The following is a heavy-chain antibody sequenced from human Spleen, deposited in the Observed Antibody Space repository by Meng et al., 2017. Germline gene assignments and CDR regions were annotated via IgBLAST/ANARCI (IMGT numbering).Heavy chain of an antibody. CDR1: GGSFSDYY. D-gene: IGHD5-18*01. CDR2: INHSGST. J-gene: IGHJ5*02. Sequence: QGQLQQWGAGLLKPSETLSLTCVVSGGSFSDYYWSWIRQPPGKGLEWIGEINHSGSTNYNPSLKSRVTISVDTSKNQFSLKLSSVTAADTAVYYCARGRGHSYGYVAVVWFDPWGQGTLVTVSS. CDR3: ARGRGHSYGYVAVVWFDP. V-gene: IGHV4-34*01.